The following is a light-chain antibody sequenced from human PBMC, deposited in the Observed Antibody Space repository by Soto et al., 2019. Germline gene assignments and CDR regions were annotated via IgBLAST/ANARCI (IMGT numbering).Light chain of an antibody. CDR1: NIGRKS. V-gene: IGLV3-21*02. J-gene: IGLJ6*01. CDR2: DDS. CDR3: HVWDGSTGDYN. Sequence: SYELAQPPSVSVAPRQTARISCVGNNIGRKSVQWYQQKPVRAPVVVVYDDSDRPSGIHERFSGDNSGETATLTIRRVEAGDEGDYYSHVWDGSTGDYNFG.